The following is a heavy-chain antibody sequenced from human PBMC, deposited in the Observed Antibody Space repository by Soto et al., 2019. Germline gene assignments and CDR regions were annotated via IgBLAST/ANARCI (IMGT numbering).Heavy chain of an antibody. CDR1: GCTFSSYA. Sequence: SSVKCSFNASGCTFSSYAISWVRQAPGQVLDWIGGIIPIFGTANYAQKFQGRVTITADESTSTAYMELSSLRSEDTAVYSCARDTKGLRYYDTSGYLKYWGQGTLVTVSS. D-gene: IGHD3-22*01. J-gene: IGHJ4*02. CDR3: ARDTKGLRYYDTSGYLKY. V-gene: IGHV1-69*13. CDR2: IIPIFGTA.